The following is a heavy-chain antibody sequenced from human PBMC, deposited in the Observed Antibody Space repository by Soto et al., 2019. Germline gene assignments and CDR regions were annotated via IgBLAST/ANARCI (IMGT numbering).Heavy chain of an antibody. V-gene: IGHV1-3*01. CDR3: ARPTRDGYGPEAYYFDS. J-gene: IGHJ4*02. D-gene: IGHD5-18*01. Sequence: EASVKVSCKASGYTFTSYAMHWVRQAPGQRLEWMGWINAGNGNTKYSQKFQGRVTITRDTSASTAYMELSSLRSEDTAVYYCARPTRDGYGPEAYYFDSWSQGTLVTVSS. CDR1: GYTFTSYA. CDR2: INAGNGNT.